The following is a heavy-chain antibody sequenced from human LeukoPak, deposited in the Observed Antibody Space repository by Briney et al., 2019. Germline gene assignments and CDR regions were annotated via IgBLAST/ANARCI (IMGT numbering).Heavy chain of an antibody. D-gene: IGHD3-3*01. V-gene: IGHV4-59*08. CDR3: ARHLGVVTEFDY. CDR2: ICDSGST. J-gene: IGHJ4*02. CDR1: GGSISRYC. Sequence: SETLSLTCTVSGGSISRYCWSWIRQSAGKGLEWIGYICDSGSTKDHPSLKSRVTISVDTSKNQFSLKLTSVTAADTAVYYCARHLGVVTEFDYWGQGTLVTVSS.